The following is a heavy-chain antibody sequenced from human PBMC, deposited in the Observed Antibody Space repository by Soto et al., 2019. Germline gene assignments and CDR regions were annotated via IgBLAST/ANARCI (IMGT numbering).Heavy chain of an antibody. J-gene: IGHJ4*02. Sequence: ASVKVSCKASGYTFTSYGISWVRQAPGQGLEWMGWISAYNGNTNYAQKLQGRVTMTTDTSTSTAYMELRSLRSDDTAVYYCARVWTGTTGEYYFDYWGQGTLVTVSS. CDR3: ARVWTGTTGEYYFDY. CDR1: GYTFTSYG. CDR2: ISAYNGNT. V-gene: IGHV1-18*01. D-gene: IGHD1-7*01.